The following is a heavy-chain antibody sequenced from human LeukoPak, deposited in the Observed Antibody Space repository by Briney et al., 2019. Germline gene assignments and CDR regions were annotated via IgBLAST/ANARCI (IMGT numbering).Heavy chain of an antibody. V-gene: IGHV4-59*12. D-gene: IGHD4-17*01. J-gene: IGHJ4*02. CDR3: ARGVTTVTGFDY. CDR1: GGSISSYY. CDR2: IYYSGST. Sequence: PSETLSLTCTIAGGSISSYYWSWIRKPPGKELEWIGYIYYSGSTNYNPSLKSRVTISVDKSKNQFSLKLSSVTAADTAVYYCARGVTTVTGFDYWGQGTLVTVSS.